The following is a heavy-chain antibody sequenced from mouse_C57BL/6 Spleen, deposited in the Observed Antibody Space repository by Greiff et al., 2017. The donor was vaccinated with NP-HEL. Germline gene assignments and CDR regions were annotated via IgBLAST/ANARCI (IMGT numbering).Heavy chain of an antibody. CDR3: ARGTTVVGGYAMDY. V-gene: IGHV1-50*01. Sequence: QVQLQQSGAELVKPGASVKLSCKASGYTFTSYWMQWVKQRPGQGLEWIGEIDPSDSYTNYNQKFKGKATLTVDTSSSTAYMQLSSLTSEDSAVYYCARGTTVVGGYAMDYWGQGTSVTVSS. J-gene: IGHJ4*01. CDR1: GYTFTSYW. D-gene: IGHD1-1*01. CDR2: IDPSDSYT.